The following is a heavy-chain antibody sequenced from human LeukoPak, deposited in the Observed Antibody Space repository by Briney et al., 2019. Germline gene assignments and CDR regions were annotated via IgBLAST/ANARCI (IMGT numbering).Heavy chain of an antibody. CDR2: MSSSSSYI. Sequence: GGSLRLSCAASGFTFSSDSMNWVRQAPGKGLEWVSSMSSSSSYIYYADSGKGRFTISRDNAKNSLYLQMNSLRAEDTAVYYCARSSGSRDRRAFDIWGQGTMVTVSS. CDR1: GFTFSSDS. D-gene: IGHD3-10*01. CDR3: ARSSGSRDRRAFDI. J-gene: IGHJ3*02. V-gene: IGHV3-21*01.